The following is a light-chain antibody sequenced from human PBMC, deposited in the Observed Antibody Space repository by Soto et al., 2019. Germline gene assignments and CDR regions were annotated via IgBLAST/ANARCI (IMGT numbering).Light chain of an antibody. V-gene: IGLV2-8*01. J-gene: IGLJ2*01. CDR3: ISYAAGNTYLV. CDR1: SSDVGGYNF. CDR2: EVT. Sequence: QSALTQPPSASGSPGQSVIISCTGTSSDVGGYNFVSWFQQHPGKAPKLMIYEVTKRPSGVPDRFSGSKSGNTASLTVSGLQAEDEADYYCISYAAGNTYLVFGGVTKLTVL.